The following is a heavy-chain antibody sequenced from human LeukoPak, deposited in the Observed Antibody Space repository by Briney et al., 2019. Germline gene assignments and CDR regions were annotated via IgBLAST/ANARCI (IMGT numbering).Heavy chain of an antibody. J-gene: IGHJ4*02. D-gene: IGHD5-24*01. CDR3: ARGRDRSKAGDH. CDR1: GGSCDDYY. Sequence: SETLSLTCAVYGGSCDDYYCSWIRQPPGKGLERIGEIHPHGMFYYNSSLMSRVTISIDTSKTQFSLRLTSVTATDTAFYYCARGRDRSKAGDHWGQGSLVTVSS. CDR2: IHPHGMF. V-gene: IGHV4-34*01.